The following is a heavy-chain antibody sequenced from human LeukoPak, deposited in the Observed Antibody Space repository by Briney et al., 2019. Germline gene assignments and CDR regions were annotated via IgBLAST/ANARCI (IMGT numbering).Heavy chain of an antibody. Sequence: PSETLSLTCTVYAGSISSFYWSCNRHPQGKVMEWIGYIYYSGSTNYNPSLKRRATISVDTSKNQFSLKLSSVIAADTAVYYCARIYYYDSSGYSNLFDPWGQGTLVTLSS. D-gene: IGHD3-22*01. V-gene: IGHV4-59*01. CDR3: ARIYYYDSSGYSNLFDP. CDR1: AGSISSFY. J-gene: IGHJ5*02. CDR2: IYYSGST.